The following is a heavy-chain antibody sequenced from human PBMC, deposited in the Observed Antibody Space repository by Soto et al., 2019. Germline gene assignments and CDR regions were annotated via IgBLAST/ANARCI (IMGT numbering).Heavy chain of an antibody. Sequence: EVLVWESGGTLVQPGRSWTLSCTVSGFTVGDYAMTWFRQAPGKGWEWVGMLRSKAHGESTQYDASVRGRFSISRDDTNNIAFLQMNSLKIEDTGVYFCSRGVVSADYFDYWGQGTLVTVSS. CDR3: SRGVVSADYFDY. CDR1: GFTVGDYA. CDR2: LRSKAHGEST. J-gene: IGHJ4*02. V-gene: IGHV3-49*03. D-gene: IGHD3-16*01.